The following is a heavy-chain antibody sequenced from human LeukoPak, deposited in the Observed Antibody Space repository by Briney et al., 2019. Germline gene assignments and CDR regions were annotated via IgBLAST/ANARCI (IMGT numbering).Heavy chain of an antibody. Sequence: GRSLRLSCAASGFPFSSYAMHWVRQAPGKGLEWVAVISYDGSNKYYADSEKGRFTISRDNSKNTLYLQMNSLRAEDTAVYYCARSPVVPAAFYYMDVWGKGTTVTVSS. CDR3: ARSPVVPAAFYYMDV. CDR2: ISYDGSNK. CDR1: GFPFSSYA. V-gene: IGHV3-30*14. D-gene: IGHD2-2*01. J-gene: IGHJ6*03.